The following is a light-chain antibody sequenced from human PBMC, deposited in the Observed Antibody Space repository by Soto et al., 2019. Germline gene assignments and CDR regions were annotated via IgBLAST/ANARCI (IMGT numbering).Light chain of an antibody. CDR3: PQYESSPPSYT. J-gene: IGKJ2*01. V-gene: IGKV3-20*01. Sequence: EIVLTQSPGTLSLSPGERATLSCRASQSLTSSYLAWYQQKPGQAPRLLIYGASSRATGIPDRFSGSGSGTDFTLAISRLEAEDFAVYYCPQYESSPPSYTFGQGTKLEIK. CDR1: QSLTSSY. CDR2: GAS.